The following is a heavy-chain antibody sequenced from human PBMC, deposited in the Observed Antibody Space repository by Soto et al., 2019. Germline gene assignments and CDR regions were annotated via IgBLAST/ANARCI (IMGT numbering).Heavy chain of an antibody. Sequence: QVQLVQSGAEVKKPGASVKVSCKASGYTFTSYGISWVRQAPGQGLEWMGWISAYNGNTNYAQKLQGRVTMTTDTSTSTYYMELRRLRSDETAVYYCRLDGHTRSYYFAYWGQGTLVTVSS. J-gene: IGHJ4*02. CDR2: ISAYNGNT. V-gene: IGHV1-18*01. D-gene: IGHD3-16*01. CDR1: GYTFTSYG. CDR3: RLDGHTRSYYFAY.